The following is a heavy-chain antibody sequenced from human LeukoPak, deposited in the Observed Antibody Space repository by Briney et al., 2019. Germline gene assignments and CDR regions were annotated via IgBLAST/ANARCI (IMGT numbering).Heavy chain of an antibody. J-gene: IGHJ4*02. CDR1: GFTVSSNY. CDR3: AKSPPSTGPLDY. Sequence: GGSLRLSCAASGFTVSSNYMSWVRQAPGKGLEWVSVIYSGGSTYYADSVKGRFTISRDNSKNTLYLQMNSLRAEDTAVYYCAKSPPSTGPLDYWGQGTLVTVSS. V-gene: IGHV3-53*01. CDR2: IYSGGST. D-gene: IGHD2-8*02.